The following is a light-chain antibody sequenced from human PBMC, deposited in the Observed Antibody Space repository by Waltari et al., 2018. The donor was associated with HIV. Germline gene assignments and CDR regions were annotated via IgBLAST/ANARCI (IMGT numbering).Light chain of an antibody. Sequence: EIVLTQSPGPLSLSPGERATLSCRASQSVSSSYLAWYQQKPGQAPRLRIYGASSRATGIPDRFSGSGSGTDFTLTISRLEPEDFAVYYCQQYGRSPLTFGQGTKLDIK. V-gene: IGKV3-20*01. J-gene: IGKJ2*01. CDR1: QSVSSSY. CDR2: GAS. CDR3: QQYGRSPLT.